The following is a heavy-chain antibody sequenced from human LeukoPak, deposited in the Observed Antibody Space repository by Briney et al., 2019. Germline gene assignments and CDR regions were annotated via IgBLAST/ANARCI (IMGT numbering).Heavy chain of an antibody. J-gene: IGHJ4*02. CDR1: GDSVSSNSAA. V-gene: IGHV6-1*01. CDR3: AREVSMVRGIFSVNFDY. Sequence: SRTLSLTCAISGDSVSSNSAAWNWIRQSPSRGLEWLGRTYYRSKWYNDYAVSVKSRITINPDTSQSQFSLQLNSVTPEDTAVYYCAREVSMVRGIFSVNFDYWGQGTLVTVSS. CDR2: TYYRSKWYN. D-gene: IGHD3-10*01.